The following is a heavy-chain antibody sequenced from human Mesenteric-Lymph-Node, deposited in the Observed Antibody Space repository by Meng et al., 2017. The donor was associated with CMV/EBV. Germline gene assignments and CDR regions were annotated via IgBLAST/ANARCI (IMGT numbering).Heavy chain of an antibody. J-gene: IGHJ4*02. CDR3: ARPADS. Sequence: SEHLSLTCAGYGASFSAYYWSWIRQPPGKGLEWIGEINHSGSTNYNPSLKSRVTISVDTSKHQFSLKLSSVTAADTAVYYCARPADSWGQGTLVTVSS. CDR2: INHSGST. CDR1: GASFSAYY. V-gene: IGHV4-34*01.